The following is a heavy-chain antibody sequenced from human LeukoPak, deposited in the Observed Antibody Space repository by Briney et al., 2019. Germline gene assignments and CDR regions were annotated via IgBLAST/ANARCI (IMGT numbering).Heavy chain of an antibody. J-gene: IGHJ5*02. D-gene: IGHD3-10*01. CDR2: ISSSSYI. V-gene: IGHV3-21*01. CDR3: ARLAMVRGPHWFDP. CDR1: GFTFSSYS. Sequence: GGSLRLSCAASGFTFSSYSMNWVRQAPGKGLEWVSSISSSSYIYYADSVKGRFTISRDNAKNSLYLQMNSLRAEDTAAYYCARLAMVRGPHWFDPWGQGTLVTVSS.